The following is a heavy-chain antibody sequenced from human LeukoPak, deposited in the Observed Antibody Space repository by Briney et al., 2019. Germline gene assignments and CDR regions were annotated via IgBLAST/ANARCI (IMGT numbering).Heavy chain of an antibody. J-gene: IGHJ4*02. CDR2: ISGSGGST. D-gene: IGHD3-10*01. CDR3: AEDRPSYYYGSGDSY. Sequence: GGSLRLSCAASGFTFSSYAMSWVRQAPGKGLEWVSAISGSGGSTYYADSVKGRFTISRDNSKNTLYLQMNSLRAEDTAVYYCAEDRPSYYYGSGDSYWGQGTLVTVSS. V-gene: IGHV3-23*01. CDR1: GFTFSSYA.